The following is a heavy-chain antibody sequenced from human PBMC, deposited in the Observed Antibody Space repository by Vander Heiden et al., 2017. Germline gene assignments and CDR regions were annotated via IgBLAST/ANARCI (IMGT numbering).Heavy chain of an antibody. Sequence: EVQLVESGGGLVKPGGSLSLSCAASGLTFSSYSRNWVRQAPGKGLEWVSSSSSSSSYISYADSVKGRFTITRDNAKNSLYLQMNSLRAEDTAVYDWARDFGGSFGAMDVWGQGTTVTVSS. CDR1: GLTFSSYS. CDR2: SSSSSSYI. D-gene: IGHD3-3*01. CDR3: ARDFGGSFGAMDV. J-gene: IGHJ6*02. V-gene: IGHV3-21*01.